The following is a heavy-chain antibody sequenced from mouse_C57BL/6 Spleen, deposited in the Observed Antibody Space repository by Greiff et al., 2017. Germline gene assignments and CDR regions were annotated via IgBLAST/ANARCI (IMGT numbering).Heavy chain of an antibody. J-gene: IGHJ3*01. CDR1: GFTFSSYA. Sequence: EVKLQESGGGLVKPGGSLKLSCAASGFTFSSYAMSWVRQTPEKRLEWVATISDGGSYTYYPDNVKGRFTISRDNAKNNLYLQMSHLKSEDTAMYYCARDLYYGSSPWFAYWGQGTLVTVSA. CDR3: ARDLYYGSSPWFAY. V-gene: IGHV5-4*01. CDR2: ISDGGSYT. D-gene: IGHD1-1*01.